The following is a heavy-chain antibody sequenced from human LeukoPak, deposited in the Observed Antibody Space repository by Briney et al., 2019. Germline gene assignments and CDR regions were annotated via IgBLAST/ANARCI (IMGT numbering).Heavy chain of an antibody. CDR3: ARGDCSSTSCYRFDY. V-gene: IGHV3-30-3*01. Sequence: GGSLRLSCAASGFTFSSYAMHWVRQAPGKGLEWVAVISYDGSNKYCADSVKGRFTISRDNSKNTLYLQMNSLRAEDTAVYYCARGDCSSTSCYRFDYWGQGTLVTVSS. J-gene: IGHJ4*02. CDR2: ISYDGSNK. CDR1: GFTFSSYA. D-gene: IGHD2-2*01.